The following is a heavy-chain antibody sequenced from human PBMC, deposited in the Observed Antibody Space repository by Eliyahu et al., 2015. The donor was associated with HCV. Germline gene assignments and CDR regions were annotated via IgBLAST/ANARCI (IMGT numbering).Heavy chain of an antibody. CDR3: ARDYWEGSGTNYYYAMDV. Sequence: EVQLLESGGGLVQPGGSLRLSCAASGFTFSSYAMTWVRQAPGKGLEWVSAITGSGGTTYYADSVKGRFTISRDNSKNTLYLQMNSLRAEDTAVYFCARDYWEGSGTNYYYAMDVWGQGTTVTVSS. V-gene: IGHV3-23*01. CDR2: ITGSGGTT. J-gene: IGHJ6*02. D-gene: IGHD3-10*01. CDR1: GFTFSSYA.